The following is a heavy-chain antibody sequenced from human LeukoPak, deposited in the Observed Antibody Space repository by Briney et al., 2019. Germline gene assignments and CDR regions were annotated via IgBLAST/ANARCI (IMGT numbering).Heavy chain of an antibody. CDR1: GFTFSDYY. Sequence: GGSLRLSCAASGFTFSDYYTSWIRQAPGKGLEWVSYISSSGSTIYYADSVKGRFTISRDNAKNSLYLQMNSLRAEDTAVYYCARQGITMVRGVSPPGYWGQGTLVTVSS. CDR3: ARQGITMVRGVSPPGY. D-gene: IGHD3-10*01. CDR2: ISSSGSTI. J-gene: IGHJ4*02. V-gene: IGHV3-11*01.